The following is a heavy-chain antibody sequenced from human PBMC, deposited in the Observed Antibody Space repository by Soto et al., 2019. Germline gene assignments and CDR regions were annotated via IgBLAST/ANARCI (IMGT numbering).Heavy chain of an antibody. CDR3: AKDWTDVWRSYRVLLFDY. CDR2: ISGSGGST. D-gene: IGHD3-16*02. CDR1: GFTFSSYA. J-gene: IGHJ4*02. V-gene: IGHV3-23*01. Sequence: PGGSLRLSXAASGFTFSSYAMSWVRQAPGKGLEWVSAISGSGGSTYYADSVKGRFTISRDSSKNTLYLQMNSLRAEDTAVYYCAKDWTDVWRSYRVLLFDYWGRGTLVTVSS.